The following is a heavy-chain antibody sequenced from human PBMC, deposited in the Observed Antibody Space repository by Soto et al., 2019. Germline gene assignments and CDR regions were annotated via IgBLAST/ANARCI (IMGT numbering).Heavy chain of an antibody. J-gene: IGHJ6*02. CDR3: ARSFCTNDICYSSRDNYYYYYYMDV. V-gene: IGHV1-69*13. Sequence: ASVKVSFKASGGTFSNFTINWLRQAPGQGLEWMGGIIPDFGTPNYAQKFQGRVTITADESTSTAYMDLSSLRSEDTAVYYCARSFCTNDICYSSRDNYYYYYYMDVWGQGTTVTVSS. D-gene: IGHD2-8*01. CDR2: IIPDFGTP. CDR1: GGTFSNFT.